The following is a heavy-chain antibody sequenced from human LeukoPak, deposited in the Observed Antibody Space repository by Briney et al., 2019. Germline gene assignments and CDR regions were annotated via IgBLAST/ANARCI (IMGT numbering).Heavy chain of an antibody. CDR1: GFTFSSYA. CDR3: ARDYCSGGSCYQDY. D-gene: IGHD2-15*01. J-gene: IGHJ4*02. CDR2: ISYDGSNK. V-gene: IGHV3-30-3*01. Sequence: GRSLRLSCAASGFTFSSYAIHWVRQAPGKGLEWVAVISYDGSNKYYADSVKGRFTISRDNSKNTLYLQMNSLRAEDTAVYYCARDYCSGGSCYQDYWGQGTLVTVSS.